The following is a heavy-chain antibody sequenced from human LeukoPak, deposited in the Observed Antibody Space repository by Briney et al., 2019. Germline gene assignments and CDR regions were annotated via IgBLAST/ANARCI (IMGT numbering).Heavy chain of an antibody. Sequence: ASVKVSCKASGYTFTGYYMHWVQQAPGQGLEWMGWINPNSGGTNYAQKFQGRVTMTRDTSISTAYMELSRLRSDDTAIYYCAKDPLWSGYYLSLFDYWGQGTLVTVSS. V-gene: IGHV1-2*02. CDR1: GYTFTGYY. CDR2: INPNSGGT. D-gene: IGHD3-3*01. CDR3: AKDPLWSGYYLSLFDY. J-gene: IGHJ4*02.